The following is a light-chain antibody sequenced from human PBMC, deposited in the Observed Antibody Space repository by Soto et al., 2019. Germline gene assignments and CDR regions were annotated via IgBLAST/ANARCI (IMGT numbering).Light chain of an antibody. J-gene: IGLJ1*01. CDR1: SSDVGSYNL. CDR3: CSYAGSSTYV. Sequence: QSALTQPASVSGSPGQSITIYCTGTSSDVGSYNLVSWYQHHPGKAPELMIYAGSERPSGVSNRFSGSKSGNTASLTISGLQAEDEADYYCCSYAGSSTYVFGTGTKLTVL. CDR2: AGS. V-gene: IGLV2-23*01.